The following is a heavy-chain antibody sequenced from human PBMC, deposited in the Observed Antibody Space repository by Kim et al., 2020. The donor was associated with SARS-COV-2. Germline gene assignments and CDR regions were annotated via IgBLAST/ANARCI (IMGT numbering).Heavy chain of an antibody. CDR3: ARASIPYCRGSGSLDD. D-gene: IGHD2-21*01. Sequence: GGSLRLSCAASGFTFSSCAMYWVRQAPGKGLEWVSAISGSGDSTYYADSVKGRFTLSRDNPKNTVYLQMNNLRADDTAVYYCARASIPYCRGSGSLDDWG. V-gene: IGHV3-23*01. CDR2: ISGSGDST. CDR1: GFTFSSCA. J-gene: IGHJ4*01.